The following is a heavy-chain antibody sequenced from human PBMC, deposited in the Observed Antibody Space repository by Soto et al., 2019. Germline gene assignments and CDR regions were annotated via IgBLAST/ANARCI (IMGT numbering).Heavy chain of an antibody. CDR2: IYYSGST. J-gene: IGHJ5*02. CDR1: GGSISTSSYY. Sequence: SETLSLTCAVSGGSISTSSYYWGWIRQPPGKGLEWIGTIYYSGSTYYNPSLKSRITISVDTSKNQFSLRLSSVTATDTAVYYCARVSSPGHYNWFDPWGQGALVTVSS. D-gene: IGHD6-13*01. CDR3: ARVSSPGHYNWFDP. V-gene: IGHV4-39*01.